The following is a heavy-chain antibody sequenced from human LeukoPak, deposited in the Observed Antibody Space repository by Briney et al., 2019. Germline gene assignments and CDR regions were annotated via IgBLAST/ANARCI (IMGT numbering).Heavy chain of an antibody. V-gene: IGHV1-8*01. CDR1: GYTFTSYD. CDR3: ARARRAIAVAGTDHYYYYIDV. CDR2: MNPNSGNT. Sequence: ASVKVSCKASGYTFTSYDINWVRQATGQGLEWMGWMNPNSGNTGYAQKFQGRVTMTRNTSISTAYMELSSLRSEDTAVYYCARARRAIAVAGTDHYYYYIDVWGKGTTVTVSS. D-gene: IGHD6-19*01. J-gene: IGHJ6*03.